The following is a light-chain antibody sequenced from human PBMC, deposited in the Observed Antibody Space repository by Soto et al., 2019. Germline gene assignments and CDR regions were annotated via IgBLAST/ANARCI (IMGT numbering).Light chain of an antibody. Sequence: VLTHSPATMCVAPGGRGTLSYRASQSVGSDLAWYQQKPGQAPRLVIYDASNRATGIPARFSGGGSGTDFTLTISSLEREDFAVYYCQQRSIWPPWTFGQGTKV. J-gene: IGKJ1*01. CDR1: QSVGSD. CDR3: QQRSIWPPWT. V-gene: IGKV3-11*01. CDR2: DAS.